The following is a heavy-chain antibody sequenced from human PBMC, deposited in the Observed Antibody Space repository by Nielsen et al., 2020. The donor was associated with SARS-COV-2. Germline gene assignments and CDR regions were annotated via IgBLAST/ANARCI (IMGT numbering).Heavy chain of an antibody. D-gene: IGHD2-15*01. CDR2: TYYSGNT. J-gene: IGHJ4*02. CDR1: GASISSRSYY. CDR3: ARVYCSDANYYPDYFDY. Sequence: SETLSLTCTVSGASISSRSYYWGWIRQPPGKGLEWIGSTYYSGNTYYNSSLKSRVTISVDTSKNQFSLQLSSVTAADTAVYYCARVYCSDANYYPDYFDYWGQVTLVTVSS. V-gene: IGHV4-39*01.